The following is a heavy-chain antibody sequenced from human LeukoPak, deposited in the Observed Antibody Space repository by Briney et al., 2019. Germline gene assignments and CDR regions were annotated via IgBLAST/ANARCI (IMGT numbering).Heavy chain of an antibody. CDR1: GFTFSSYG. CDR2: MSGSGGST. V-gene: IGHV3-23*01. CDR3: AKGVYYDSSGYYQKAYY. D-gene: IGHD3-22*01. Sequence: QPGGTLRLSCAASGFTFSSYGMSWVRQAPGKGLEWVSGMSGSGGSTYYADSVKGRFTISRDNSKNTLYLQMNSLRAEDTAVYYCAKGVYYDSSGYYQKAYYWGQGTLVTVSS. J-gene: IGHJ4*02.